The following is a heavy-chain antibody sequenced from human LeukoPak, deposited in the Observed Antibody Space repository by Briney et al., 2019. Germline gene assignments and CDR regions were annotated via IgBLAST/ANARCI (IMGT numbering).Heavy chain of an antibody. Sequence: SETLSLTCTVSGGSISSYYWSWLRQPPGKGLEWITYIHHSGDTNYNPSLKSRVTISLDTSRNQFSLKLNSVTAADTAVYYCARHGPIGPKRGYFDYWGQGALVTVSS. CDR1: GGSISSYY. CDR3: ARHGPIGPKRGYFDY. J-gene: IGHJ4*02. D-gene: IGHD1-26*01. CDR2: IHHSGDT. V-gene: IGHV4-59*08.